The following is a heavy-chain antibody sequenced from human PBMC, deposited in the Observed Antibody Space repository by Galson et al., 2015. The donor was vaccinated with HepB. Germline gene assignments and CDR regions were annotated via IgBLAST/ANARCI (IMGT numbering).Heavy chain of an antibody. CDR3: ARDGLIGGPGDFLVYNWFDP. D-gene: IGHD4-17*01. CDR1: GYTFTKYP. Sequence: SVKVSCKASGYTFTKYPLNWVRQAPGQGLEWMGRINTKNGNPTYAPGFTGRFVFSLDTSDSTAYLQISSVKAEDTAVYSCARDGLIGGPGDFLVYNWFDPWGQGTLVTVSS. J-gene: IGHJ5*02. V-gene: IGHV7-4-1*02. CDR2: INTKNGNP.